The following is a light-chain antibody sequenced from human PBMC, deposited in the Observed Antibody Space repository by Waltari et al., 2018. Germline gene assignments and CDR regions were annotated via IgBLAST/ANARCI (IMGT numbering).Light chain of an antibody. V-gene: IGLV1-51*01. CDR2: DDH. Sequence: SVLTQPPSVSAPPGQRVTISGSGSPPTIGKNYLSWYQQLPGAAPNLLISDDHKRPSGTPDRFSGYKSGTSATLAITGLQTEDEADYFCGAWDGSLTLYVFGPGTRVTVL. CDR3: GAWDGSLTLYV. J-gene: IGLJ1*01. CDR1: PPTIGKNY.